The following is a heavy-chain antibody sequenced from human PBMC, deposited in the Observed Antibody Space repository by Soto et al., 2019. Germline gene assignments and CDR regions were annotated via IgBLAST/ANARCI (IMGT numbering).Heavy chain of an antibody. CDR2: IIPILGIA. D-gene: IGHD1-26*01. J-gene: IGHJ4*02. CDR3: ARDKQEESYSFDY. V-gene: IGHV1-69*04. CDR1: GGTFSTCT. Sequence: QVQLVHSGAAVKKPGSSVKVSCKASGGTFSTCTISWVLQAPGQGLEWMGRIIPILGIANYAQKCQGRVTTTADKSTSTAYMERSSLRSEDTAVYYCARDKQEESYSFDYWGQGTLVTVS.